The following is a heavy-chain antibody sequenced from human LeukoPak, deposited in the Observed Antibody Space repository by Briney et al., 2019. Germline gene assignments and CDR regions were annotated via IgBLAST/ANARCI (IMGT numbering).Heavy chain of an antibody. V-gene: IGHV1-2*04. D-gene: IGHD1-26*01. CDR1: GYTFTGYY. Sequence: ASVKVSCKASGYTFTGYYMHWVRQAPGQGLECMGWINPNSGGTNYAQKFQGWVTMTRDTSISTAYMELSRLRSDDTAVYYCARGVHTGIVGATGEDAFDIWGQGTMVTVSS. CDR3: ARGVHTGIVGATGEDAFDI. J-gene: IGHJ3*02. CDR2: INPNSGGT.